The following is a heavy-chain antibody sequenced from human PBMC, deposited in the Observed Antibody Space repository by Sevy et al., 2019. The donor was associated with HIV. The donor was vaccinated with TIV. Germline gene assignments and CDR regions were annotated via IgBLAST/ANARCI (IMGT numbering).Heavy chain of an antibody. J-gene: IGHJ4*02. CDR1: GFIFTDYL. Sequence: GGSLRLSCAASGFIFTDYLMTWFRHTPERGLGWVATIFQTGGDKYYVDSVKGRFDISRDNAKKSLYLRMNDLRAEDTAVYYCARGSTGNGWQVDYWGQGTLVTVSS. CDR2: IFQTGGDK. CDR3: ARGSTGNGWQVDY. D-gene: IGHD6-19*01. V-gene: IGHV3-7*02.